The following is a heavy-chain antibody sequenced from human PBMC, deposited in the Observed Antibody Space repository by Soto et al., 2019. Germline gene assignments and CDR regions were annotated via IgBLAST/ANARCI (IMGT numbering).Heavy chain of an antibody. CDR2: MNHSGGT. D-gene: IGHD3-3*01. CDR1: GVSFSGYY. J-gene: IGHJ6*02. V-gene: IGHV4-34*02. CDR3: PRDRQYYNFWSGYQNERPYTIDV. Sequence: QVQLQQWGAGLLKPSETLSLTCAVFGVSFSGYYWTWIRQAPGKVLEWIGEMNHSGGTNYNSSLNSPVTISVDTSKNQFFLILYSLTSADTAVYYCPRDRQYYNFWSGYQNERPYTIDVWGQGTTVTVSS.